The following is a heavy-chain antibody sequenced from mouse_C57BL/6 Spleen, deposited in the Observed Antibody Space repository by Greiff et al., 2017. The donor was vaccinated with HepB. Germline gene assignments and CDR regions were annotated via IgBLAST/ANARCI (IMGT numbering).Heavy chain of an antibody. CDR1: GFTFSSYT. D-gene: IGHD4-1*01. Sequence: EVHLVESGGGLVKPGGSLKLSCAASGFTFSSYTMSWVRQTPEKRLEWVATISGGGGNTYYPDSVKGRFTISRDNAKKPLYLQMSSLRSEDTALYYCARHLTGTGFAYWGQGTLVTVSA. CDR3: ARHLTGTGFAY. J-gene: IGHJ3*01. V-gene: IGHV5-9*01. CDR2: ISGGGGNT.